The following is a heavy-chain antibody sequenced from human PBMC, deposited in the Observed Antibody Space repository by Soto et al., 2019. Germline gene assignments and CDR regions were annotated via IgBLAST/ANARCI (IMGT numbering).Heavy chain of an antibody. Sequence: EVQLLESGGGLVQPGGSLRLSCAASGFTFSSYAMSWVRQAPGKGLEWVSAISGSGGSTYYADSVKGRFTISRDNSKNTLDLRMNSLRAEDTAVYYCAKEGHDYGDYRSYYFDYWGQGTLVTVSS. D-gene: IGHD4-17*01. V-gene: IGHV3-23*01. J-gene: IGHJ4*02. CDR2: ISGSGGST. CDR1: GFTFSSYA. CDR3: AKEGHDYGDYRSYYFDY.